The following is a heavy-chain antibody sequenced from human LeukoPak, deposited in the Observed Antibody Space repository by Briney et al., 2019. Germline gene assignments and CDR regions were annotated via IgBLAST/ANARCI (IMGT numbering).Heavy chain of an antibody. D-gene: IGHD6-6*01. V-gene: IGHV5-10-1*01. CDR3: ARPIGSSFDY. CDR2: IDPSDSYT. CDR1: GYSFSSYW. Sequence: GESLKISCKGSGYSFSSYWISWVRQMPGKGLEWMGRIDPSDSYTNYSPSFQGHVTISADKSISTAYLQWSSLTASDSAMYYCARPIGSSFDYWGQGTLVTVSS. J-gene: IGHJ4*02.